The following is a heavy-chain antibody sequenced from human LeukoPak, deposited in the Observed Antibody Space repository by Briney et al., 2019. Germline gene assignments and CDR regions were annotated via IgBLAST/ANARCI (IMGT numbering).Heavy chain of an antibody. CDR1: GGTFSSYA. Sequence: ASVKVSCKASGGTFSSYAISWVRQAPGQGLEWMGGIIPIFGTANYAQKLQGRVTITTDESTSTAYMELSSLRSEDTAVYYCARGPYNYLHLGYWGQGTLVTVSS. CDR3: ARGPYNYLHLGY. V-gene: IGHV1-69*05. D-gene: IGHD5-24*01. CDR2: IIPIFGTA. J-gene: IGHJ4*02.